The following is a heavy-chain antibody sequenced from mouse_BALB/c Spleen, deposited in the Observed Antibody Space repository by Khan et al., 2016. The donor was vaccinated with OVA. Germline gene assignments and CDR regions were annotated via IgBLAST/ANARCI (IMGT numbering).Heavy chain of an antibody. D-gene: IGHD1-1*01. CDR2: ISSGGSYT. CDR1: GFTFSTYG. Sequence: EVQVVESGGDLVKPGGSLKLSCAASGFTFSTYGMSWVRQTPDKRLEWVATISSGGSYTYYPDNVKGRFTISRDNAKNTLYLQMSSLQSEDTAMYYCARLAYYYDSEGFAYWGQGTLVTVSA. V-gene: IGHV5-6*01. CDR3: ARLAYYYDSEGFAY. J-gene: IGHJ3*01.